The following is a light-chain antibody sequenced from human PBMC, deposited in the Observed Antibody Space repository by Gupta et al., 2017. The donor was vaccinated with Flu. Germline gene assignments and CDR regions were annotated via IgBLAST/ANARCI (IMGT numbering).Light chain of an antibody. Sequence: QSVLAQPPSASGTPGQRVTISCSGRSSNIGSNTVNWYQQGPSAAPKLLIYGNNQRPSGVPDRFSGSKSGTSASLAISGLQSEDEADYYCAAWDDSLNGHYVFGTGTRVTVL. CDR3: AAWDDSLNGHYV. CDR1: SSNIGSNT. CDR2: GNN. J-gene: IGLJ1*01. V-gene: IGLV1-44*01.